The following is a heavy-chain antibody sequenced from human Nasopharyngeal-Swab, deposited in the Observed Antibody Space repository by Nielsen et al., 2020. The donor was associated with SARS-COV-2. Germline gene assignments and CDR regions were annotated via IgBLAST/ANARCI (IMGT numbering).Heavy chain of an antibody. V-gene: IGHV3-23*01. CDR2: ISGSGGST. J-gene: IGHJ3*02. Sequence: GESLKISCAASGFTFSSYAMSWVRQAPGKGLEWVSAISGSGGSTYYADSVKGRFTISRDNSKNTLYLQMNSLRAEDTAVYYCAKAGGAFDIWGQGTMATVSS. CDR1: GFTFSSYA. D-gene: IGHD3-16*01. CDR3: AKAGGAFDI.